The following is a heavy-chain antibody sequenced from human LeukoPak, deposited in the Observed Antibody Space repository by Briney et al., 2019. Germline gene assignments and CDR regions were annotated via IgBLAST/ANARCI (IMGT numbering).Heavy chain of an antibody. CDR3: AKDGVLGAAVVYYYYMDV. V-gene: IGHV3-74*03. D-gene: IGHD2-15*01. J-gene: IGHJ6*03. CDR2: INTDGSGT. CDR1: GFTFSSYW. Sequence: PGGSLRLSCAASGFTFSSYWMHWVRQAPGKGLVWVSRINTDGSGTTHADSVKGRFTISRDNAKNTLYLQMNSLRAEDTAVYYCAKDGVLGAAVVYYYYMDVWGKGTTVTVSS.